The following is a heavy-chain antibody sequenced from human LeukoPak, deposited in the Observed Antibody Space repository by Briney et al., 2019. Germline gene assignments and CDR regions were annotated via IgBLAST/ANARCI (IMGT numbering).Heavy chain of an antibody. V-gene: IGHV3-74*01. CDR3: ARGGRAFDI. Sequence: PGGSLRLSCAASGFTFSSYWLHWVRQVPGRGLVWVCHINSDGRRTNSAASVRGGFTISSDNDKKMLYQQRKSLRVDDTAVYYCARGGRAFDIWGHGTMVTVSS. J-gene: IGHJ3*02. CDR1: GFTFSSYW. CDR2: INSDGRRT. D-gene: IGHD3-16*01.